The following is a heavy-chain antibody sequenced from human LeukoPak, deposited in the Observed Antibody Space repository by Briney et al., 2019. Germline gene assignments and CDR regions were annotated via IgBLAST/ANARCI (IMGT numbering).Heavy chain of an antibody. CDR2: ISSNSAYR. J-gene: IGHJ3*02. V-gene: IGHV3-21*01. CDR1: GFTFSNYN. Sequence: PGGSLRLSCAASGFTFSNYNINWVRQAPGQGLEWISSISSNSAYRYYADSVRGRFTISRDNARNSLYMQMNSLTAEDTALYYCVRVRSGLGFWNVFDIWGQGTMVTVSS. D-gene: IGHD3-10*01. CDR3: VRVRSGLGFWNVFDI.